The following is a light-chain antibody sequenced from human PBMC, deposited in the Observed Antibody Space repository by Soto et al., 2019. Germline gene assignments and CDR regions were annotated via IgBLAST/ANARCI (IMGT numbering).Light chain of an antibody. CDR2: KAS. CDR1: QTISSR. J-gene: IGKJ1*01. CDR3: QHYNSYSEA. V-gene: IGKV1-5*03. Sequence: DIQMTQSPSTLSGSVGDRVTITCRASQTISSRLAWYQQKPGKAPKLLIYKASTLKSGVPSRFSGSGAGTECTRTISSLQPDDFETDDCQHYNSYSEAFGQGTKVDIK.